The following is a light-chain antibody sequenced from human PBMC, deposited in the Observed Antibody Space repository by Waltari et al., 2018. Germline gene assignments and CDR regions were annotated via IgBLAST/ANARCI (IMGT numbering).Light chain of an antibody. J-gene: IGKJ4*01. V-gene: IGKV3-20*01. CDR3: QQYGTSVT. CDR1: QSIANKY. CDR2: GAS. Sequence: EIVLTQSPGTLSLSPGDRATLSCRASQSIANKYVTWYRQRPGHPPSLPLFGASTRASGVPDRFSGSGFGTEFTLTISRLEPEDFAVYYCQQYGTSVTFGGGTKLEIK.